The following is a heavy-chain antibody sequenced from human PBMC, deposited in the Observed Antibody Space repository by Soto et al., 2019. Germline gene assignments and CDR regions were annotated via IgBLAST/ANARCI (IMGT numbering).Heavy chain of an antibody. D-gene: IGHD4-17*01. V-gene: IGHV3-11*01. J-gene: IGHJ6*03. CDR1: GFTFSDYY. Sequence: PGGSLRLSCAASGFTFSDYYMSWIRQPPGKGLEWISYIRSTGSTMYYADSMKGRFTISRDNAKNSLYLQMHSLRAEDTAVYYCARETTVTTGGRDYYYVDVWGKGTTVTVSS. CDR2: IRSTGSTM. CDR3: ARETTVTTGGRDYYYVDV.